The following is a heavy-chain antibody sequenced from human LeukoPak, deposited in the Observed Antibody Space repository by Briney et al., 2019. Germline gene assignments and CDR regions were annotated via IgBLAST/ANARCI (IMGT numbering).Heavy chain of an antibody. D-gene: IGHD2-2*01. Sequence: ASVKVSCKASGYTFNRYGINWVRQAPGQGLEWMGWISGNNDNPNYGQKFQGRFTVTTDSSTNTAYMELRNLRLDDTAVYYCARDGTSTDDYWGQGTLVTVSS. CDR2: ISGNNDNP. CDR3: ARDGTSTDDY. J-gene: IGHJ4*02. CDR1: GYTFNRYG. V-gene: IGHV1-18*01.